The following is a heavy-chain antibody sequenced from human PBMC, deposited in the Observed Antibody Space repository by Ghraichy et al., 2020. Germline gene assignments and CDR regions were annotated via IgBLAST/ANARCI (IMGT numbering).Heavy chain of an antibody. Sequence: LSLTCAASGFTFSSYGMHWVRQAPGKGLEWVAFIRYDGSNKYYADSVKGRFTISRDSSKNTLYLQMNSLRAEDTAVYYCAKDLGIAAAGTYYFDYWGQGTLVTVSS. V-gene: IGHV3-30*02. CDR1: GFTFSSYG. CDR3: AKDLGIAAAGTYYFDY. D-gene: IGHD6-13*01. J-gene: IGHJ4*02. CDR2: IRYDGSNK.